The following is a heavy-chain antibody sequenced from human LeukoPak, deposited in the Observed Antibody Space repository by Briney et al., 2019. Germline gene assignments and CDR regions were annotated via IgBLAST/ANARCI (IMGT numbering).Heavy chain of an antibody. D-gene: IGHD2-8*01. Sequence: SETLSLTCTVSGGSISGYYWSWIRQSPGQGLEFIGPILYTGTANYNPSLKIPVTISVDTSKNQFSLNLSSVTAADTAVYFCARLGFCTVDRCLDDYWGQGVLVTVSS. CDR2: ILYTGTA. CDR1: GGSISGYY. V-gene: IGHV4-59*01. CDR3: ARLGFCTVDRCLDDY. J-gene: IGHJ4*02.